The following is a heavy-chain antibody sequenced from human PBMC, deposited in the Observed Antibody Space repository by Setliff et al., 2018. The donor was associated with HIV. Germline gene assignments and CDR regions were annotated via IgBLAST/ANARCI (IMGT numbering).Heavy chain of an antibody. V-gene: IGHV3-23*01. CDR2: ISGNGGNT. CDR3: AREIQYCPSATCYRGHN. D-gene: IGHD2-2*01. Sequence: GGSLRLSCAAFGFTFNNYAMNWVRQAPGKGLEWVSGISGNGGNTLYADSVKGRFTISRDTSRNTLYLQMNSLRADDTAVYYCAREIQYCPSATCYRGHNWGQGTLVTVSS. J-gene: IGHJ4*02. CDR1: GFTFNNYA.